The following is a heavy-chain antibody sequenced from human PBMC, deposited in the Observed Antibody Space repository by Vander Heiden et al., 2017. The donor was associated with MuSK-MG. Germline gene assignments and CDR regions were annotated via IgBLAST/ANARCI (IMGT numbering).Heavy chain of an antibody. CDR3: AGNWNYRFDP. J-gene: IGHJ5*02. D-gene: IGHD1-7*01. CDR2: IKQDGSEK. V-gene: IGHV3-7*01. Sequence: EVLLVASGGDLVQPGGSLRLSCAASGFTFRSYWMSWVRQAPGKGLEWGAKIKQDGSEKHYVDAGKGRFTISRDNAKNSLYLQMNSLRAEDTAVYYCAGNWNYRFDPWGQGTLVTGSP. CDR1: GFTFRSYW.